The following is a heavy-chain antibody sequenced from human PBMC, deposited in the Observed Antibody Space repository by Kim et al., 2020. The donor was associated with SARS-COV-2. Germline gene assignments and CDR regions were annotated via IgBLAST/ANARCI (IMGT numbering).Heavy chain of an antibody. CDR3: ARDQAVSTYFDH. J-gene: IGHJ4*02. Sequence: HSDPALKSRVTMSTHASQNQFSLKLTSVTAADTAVYYCARDQAVSTYFDHWGQGALVTISS. V-gene: IGHV4-4*07.